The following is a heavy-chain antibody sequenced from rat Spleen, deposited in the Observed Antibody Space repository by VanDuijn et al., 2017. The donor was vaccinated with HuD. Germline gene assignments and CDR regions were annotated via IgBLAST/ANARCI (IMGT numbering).Heavy chain of an antibody. J-gene: IGHJ2*01. Sequence: EVQLVESGGGLVQPGRSLKLSCAASGFTFSNFGMAWVRQAPKKGLEWVATITSGGSNTYYPDSVKGRFTISRDNAKSTLYLQMDSLRSEDTATYYCAKRGWYYFDYWGQGVMVTVSS. CDR1: GFTFSNFG. V-gene: IGHV5-25*01. CDR2: ITSGGSNT. CDR3: AKRGWYYFDY.